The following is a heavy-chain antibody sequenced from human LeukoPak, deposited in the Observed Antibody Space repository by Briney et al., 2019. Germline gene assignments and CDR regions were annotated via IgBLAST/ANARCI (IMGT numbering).Heavy chain of an antibody. CDR2: ISVSGGST. J-gene: IGHJ4*02. Sequence: PGGSLRLSCAASGFTFSSYAMSSVRQAPGKGLEWLSAISVSGGSTYYADSVKGRFTISTDNSKNTLYLQMNSLRAEDTAVYYCAKREYYVWGSYRYPHFDYWGQGTLVTVSS. CDR3: AKREYYVWGSYRYPHFDY. CDR1: GFTFSSYA. D-gene: IGHD3-16*02. V-gene: IGHV3-23*01.